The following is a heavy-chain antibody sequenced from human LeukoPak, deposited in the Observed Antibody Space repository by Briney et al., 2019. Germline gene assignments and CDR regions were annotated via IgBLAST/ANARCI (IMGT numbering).Heavy chain of an antibody. V-gene: IGHV3-30*01. Sequence: GGSLRLSCTASGFPFSSHAMHWVRQAPGKGPEWLALISFDDSEFYADSGKGRFTIYRDNSKNTLFLQLNSLRREDTAVYFCAREEEGELPDYWGQGTLVTVSS. CDR2: ISFDDSE. CDR1: GFPFSSHA. J-gene: IGHJ4*02. D-gene: IGHD1-26*01. CDR3: AREEEGELPDY.